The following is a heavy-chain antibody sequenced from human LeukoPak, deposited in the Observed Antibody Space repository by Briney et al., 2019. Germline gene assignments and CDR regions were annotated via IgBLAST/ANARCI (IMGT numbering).Heavy chain of an antibody. J-gene: IGHJ6*03. D-gene: IGHD5-18*01. Sequence: GASVKVSCKASGYTFTGYYMHWVRQAPGQGLEWMGWINPNSGGTNYAQKFQGRVTMTRDTSISTAYMELSRLRSDDTAVYYCARTHPIQLWLDLYYYYMDVWGKGTMVTVSS. CDR2: INPNSGGT. CDR1: GYTFTGYY. CDR3: ARTHPIQLWLDLYYYYMDV. V-gene: IGHV1-2*02.